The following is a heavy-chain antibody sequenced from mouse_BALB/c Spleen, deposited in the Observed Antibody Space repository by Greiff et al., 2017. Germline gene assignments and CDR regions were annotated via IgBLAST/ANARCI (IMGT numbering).Heavy chain of an antibody. CDR1: GFSFSSYT. Sequence: EVKLVESGGGLVKPGGSLKLSCAASGFSFSSYTMPWVRQTPEKRLEWVATISSGGSYTYYPDSVKGRFTISRDNAKNTLYLQMSSLKSEDRAMYYFTREENYGSLFAYWGQGTLVTVSA. CDR2: ISSGGSYT. CDR3: TREENYGSLFAY. V-gene: IGHV5-6-4*01. J-gene: IGHJ3*01. D-gene: IGHD1-1*02.